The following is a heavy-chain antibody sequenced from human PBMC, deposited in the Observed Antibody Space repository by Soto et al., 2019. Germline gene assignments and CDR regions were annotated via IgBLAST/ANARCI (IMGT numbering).Heavy chain of an antibody. CDR2: ISDGGDLI. CDR3: AKRQGTGLAAKNFDF. D-gene: IGHD2-15*01. J-gene: IGHJ4*02. CDR1: GFPFSNHA. V-gene: IGHV3-23*01. Sequence: GGSLRLSCAASGFPFSNHAMSWVRQAPGKGLEWVSGISDGGDLIYYADSVKGRFSMSRDNSENMLYLQMTNPRAEDTAIYFCAKRQGTGLAAKNFDFWGQGTLVTVSS.